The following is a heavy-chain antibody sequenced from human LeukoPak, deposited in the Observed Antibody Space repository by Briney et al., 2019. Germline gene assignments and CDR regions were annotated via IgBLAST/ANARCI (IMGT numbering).Heavy chain of an antibody. CDR3: ARQDSNYYFDY. Sequence: GGSLRLSCAASGFTVSSNYMSWVRQAPGKGLEWVSAISGSGGSTYYADSVKGRFTISRDNSKNTLYLQMNSLRAEDTAVYCCARQDSNYYFDYWGQGTLVTVSS. D-gene: IGHD4-11*01. CDR2: ISGSGGST. J-gene: IGHJ4*02. CDR1: GFTVSSNY. V-gene: IGHV3-23*01.